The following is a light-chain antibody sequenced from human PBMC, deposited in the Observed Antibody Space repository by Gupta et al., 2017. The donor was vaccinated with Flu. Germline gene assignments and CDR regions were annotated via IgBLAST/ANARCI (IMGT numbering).Light chain of an antibody. CDR1: QSINTY. J-gene: IGKJ1*01. Sequence: DTQMTQSPSSLSASVGDRVTITCRASQSINTYLNWYQQKPGKAPNLLIQNASNLESGVPSRFSGSGYGKDVSLSISSRQRDDFAASYCQQTDNIHPSTFGQGTKLEFK. V-gene: IGKV1-39*01. CDR2: NAS. CDR3: QQTDNIHPST.